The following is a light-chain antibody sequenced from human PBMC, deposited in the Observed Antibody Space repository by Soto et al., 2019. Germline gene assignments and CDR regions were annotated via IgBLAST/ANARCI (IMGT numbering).Light chain of an antibody. V-gene: IGKV3-20*01. CDR1: QSVSSSY. Sequence: EIVLTQSPGTLSFSPGERATLTCRASQSVSSSYLALFQQKPGQAPGLLIYGASTRATGIPDRFSGSGSGTDFTLTISRLEPEDFAVYYCQHYGNAPFTFGPGTKVDIK. CDR3: QHYGNAPFT. J-gene: IGKJ3*01. CDR2: GAS.